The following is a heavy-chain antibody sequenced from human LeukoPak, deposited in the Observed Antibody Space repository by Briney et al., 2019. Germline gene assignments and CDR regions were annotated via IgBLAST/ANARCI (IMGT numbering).Heavy chain of an antibody. D-gene: IGHD1-26*01. Sequence: PGGSLRLSCAASGFTFSSYAMSWVRQAPGKGLEWVSAISGSGGSTYYADSVKGRFTISRDNSKNTLYLQMNSLKAEDTAVYYCAKGGGSYYRSHAFDIWGQGTMVTVSS. V-gene: IGHV3-23*01. CDR1: GFTFSSYA. J-gene: IGHJ3*02. CDR2: ISGSGGST. CDR3: AKGGGSYYRSHAFDI.